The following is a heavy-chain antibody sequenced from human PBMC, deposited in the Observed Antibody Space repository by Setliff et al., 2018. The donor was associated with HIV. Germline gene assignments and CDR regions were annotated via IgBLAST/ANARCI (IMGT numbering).Heavy chain of an antibody. CDR1: GGPFTNHG. Sequence: SETLSLTCAAYGGPFTNHGWNWIRQSPGKGLEWIGEIDNRGGYNYNPSFSSRVTISVDASKNQFSLKLNSVTAADTAVYYCARDSNAPYFQHWGQGTLVTVSS. CDR3: ARDSNAPYFQH. CDR2: IDNRGGY. J-gene: IGHJ1*01. V-gene: IGHV4-34*01. D-gene: IGHD1-1*01.